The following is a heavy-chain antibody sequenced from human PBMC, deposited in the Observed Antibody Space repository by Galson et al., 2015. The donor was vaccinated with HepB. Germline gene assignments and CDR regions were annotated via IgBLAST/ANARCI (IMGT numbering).Heavy chain of an antibody. Sequence: SETLSLTCTVSGGSISSYYWSWIRQPPGKGLEWIGYIYYSGSTNYNPSLKSRVTISVDTSKNQFSLKLSSVTAADTAVYYCARDLRLGPQYYYDSSGTPHDAFDIWGQGTMVTVSP. CDR1: GGSISSYY. V-gene: IGHV4-59*01. J-gene: IGHJ3*02. D-gene: IGHD3-22*01. CDR2: IYYSGST. CDR3: ARDLRLGPQYYYDSSGTPHDAFDI.